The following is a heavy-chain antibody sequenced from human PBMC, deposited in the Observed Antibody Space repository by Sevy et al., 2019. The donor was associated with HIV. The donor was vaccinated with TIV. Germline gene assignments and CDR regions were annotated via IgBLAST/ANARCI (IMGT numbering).Heavy chain of an antibody. Sequence: GGSLRLSCAASGFTFSNAWMSWVRQAPGKGLEWVGRIKSRSDGGTTDYAAPVKGRFTVSRDDSTNTLYLQMNSLKTEDTAVYYCTTDAWQWLVHTPGLFDPWGQGTLVTVSS. CDR2: IKSRSDGGTT. CDR3: TTDAWQWLVHTPGLFDP. V-gene: IGHV3-15*01. CDR1: GFTFSNAW. J-gene: IGHJ5*02. D-gene: IGHD6-19*01.